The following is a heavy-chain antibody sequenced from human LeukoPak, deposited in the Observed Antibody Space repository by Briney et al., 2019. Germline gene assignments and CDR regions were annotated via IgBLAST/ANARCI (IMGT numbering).Heavy chain of an antibody. CDR2: FDPEDIEK. D-gene: IGHD3-22*01. Sequence: ASVKVSCKVSGNTLTELSIHWVRQAHGKGLEWMGSFDPEDIEKIYARKFQGRFSMTEDTATDTAYMELSSLTSEDTAVYYCATGIDYNDSSDYVLGWGQGTLVTVSS. V-gene: IGHV1-24*01. J-gene: IGHJ4*02. CDR1: GNTLTELS. CDR3: ATGIDYNDSSDYVLG.